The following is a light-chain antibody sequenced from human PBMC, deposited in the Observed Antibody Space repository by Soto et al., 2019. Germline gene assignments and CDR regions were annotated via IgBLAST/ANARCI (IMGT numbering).Light chain of an antibody. CDR1: QSVXYSSNNKNY. Sequence: DIVMTQSPDSLAVSLGERATIHCKSSQSVXYSSNNKNYLAWYQQKPGQPPKMFIYWASTRESGVPDRFSGSGAGTDFTLTISSLQAEDVAVYYCQQYYSTPPTFGGGTKVDIK. V-gene: IGKV4-1*01. J-gene: IGKJ4*01. CDR3: QQYYSTPPT. CDR2: WAS.